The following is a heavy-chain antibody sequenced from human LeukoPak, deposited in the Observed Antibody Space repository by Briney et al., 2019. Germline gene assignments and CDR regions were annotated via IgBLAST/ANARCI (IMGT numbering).Heavy chain of an antibody. Sequence: SETLSLTCTVSGGSISSGGYYWSWIRQPPGKGLEWIGYIYHSGSTYYNPSLKSRVTISVDRSKNQFSLKLSSVTAAGTAVYYCARDPPDDPPRFDPWGQGTLVTVSS. V-gene: IGHV4-30-2*01. CDR3: ARDPPDDPPRFDP. D-gene: IGHD1-14*01. CDR2: IYHSGST. CDR1: GGSISSGGYY. J-gene: IGHJ5*02.